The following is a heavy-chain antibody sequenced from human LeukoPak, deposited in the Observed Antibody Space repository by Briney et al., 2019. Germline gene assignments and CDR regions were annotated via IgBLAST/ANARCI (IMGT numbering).Heavy chain of an antibody. CDR2: ISYDGSNE. J-gene: IGHJ4*02. D-gene: IGHD5-24*01. CDR1: GFTFSTYA. Sequence: GRSLRLSCAASGFTFSTYAMHWVRQAPGKGLEWVAVISYDGSNEYYADSVKGRFTISRDSSKNTLYLQMNSLRAEDTAVYYCARSSRWLQLGGDYWGQGTLVTVSS. CDR3: ARSSRWLQLGGDY. V-gene: IGHV3-30*01.